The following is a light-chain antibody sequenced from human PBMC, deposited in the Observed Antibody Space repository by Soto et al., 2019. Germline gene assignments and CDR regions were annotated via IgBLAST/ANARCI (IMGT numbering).Light chain of an antibody. Sequence: DIQMTQSPSTLSASVGDRVTITCRASQSISSWLAWYQKKPGKAPKLLIYDASSLESGVPSRFRGSGSGTEFPLTISRLQPDDFATYYCQQYNSYPWTFGQGTKVDIK. V-gene: IGKV1-5*01. CDR3: QQYNSYPWT. CDR2: DAS. J-gene: IGKJ1*01. CDR1: QSISSW.